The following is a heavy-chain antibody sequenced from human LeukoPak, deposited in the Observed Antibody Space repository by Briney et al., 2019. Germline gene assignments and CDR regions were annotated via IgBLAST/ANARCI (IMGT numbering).Heavy chain of an antibody. CDR2: INPNSGGT. CDR1: GYTFTGYY. Sequence: ASVKVSCKASGYTFTGYYMHWVRQAPGQGLEWMGWINPNSGGTNYAQKFQGWVTMTRDTSISTAYMELSRLRSDDTAVYYYARDDGYCSGGSCYNSFDYWGQGTLVTVSS. CDR3: ARDDGYCSGGSCYNSFDY. V-gene: IGHV1-2*04. D-gene: IGHD2-15*01. J-gene: IGHJ4*02.